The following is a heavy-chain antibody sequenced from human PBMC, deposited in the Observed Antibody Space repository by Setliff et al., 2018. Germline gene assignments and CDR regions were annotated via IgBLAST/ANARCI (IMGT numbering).Heavy chain of an antibody. J-gene: IGHJ4*02. CDR3: ARDPKLVGAPERAFDY. CDR1: GYTFTINH. CDR2: IDPNSGVT. V-gene: IGHV1-2*02. D-gene: IGHD1-26*01. Sequence: ASVKVSCKASGYTFTINHLYWVRQAPGQGLECMGWIDPNSGVTHYGQKFQGRVSMTRDTSISTAFMELSGLTSDDTAVYYCARDPKLVGAPERAFDYWGQGTQVTVSS.